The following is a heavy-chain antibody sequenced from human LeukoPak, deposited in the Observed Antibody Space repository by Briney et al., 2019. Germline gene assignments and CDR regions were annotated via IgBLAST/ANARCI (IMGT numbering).Heavy chain of an antibody. V-gene: IGHV3-48*02. CDR2: ISSSSGII. D-gene: IGHD3-10*01. CDR3: ARNYYGSGSYYALGY. Sequence: GGPLRLSCAASGFVFSSYTMNWVRQAPGKGLEWVSYISSSSGIINYADSVKGRFTISRDNAKNSMYLQMNSLRDEDTAVYYCARNYYGSGSYYALGYWGQGTLVTVSS. J-gene: IGHJ4*02. CDR1: GFVFSSYT.